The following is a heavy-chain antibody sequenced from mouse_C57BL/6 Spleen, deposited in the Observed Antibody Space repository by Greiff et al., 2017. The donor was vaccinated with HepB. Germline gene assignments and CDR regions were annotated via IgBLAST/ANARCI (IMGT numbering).Heavy chain of an antibody. CDR2: IHPSDSDT. CDR3: ESPPLYHGNYGYAMDY. Sequence: QVQLKQPGAELVKPRASVKVSCKASGYTFTSYWMHSVKQRPGQGLEWIGRIHPSDSDTNYNQKFKGKATLTVDKSSSTAYMQLSSLTSEDSAVYYCESPPLYHGNYGYAMDYWGEGTSVTVSS. D-gene: IGHD2-1*01. CDR1: GYTFTSYW. V-gene: IGHV1-74*01. J-gene: IGHJ4*01.